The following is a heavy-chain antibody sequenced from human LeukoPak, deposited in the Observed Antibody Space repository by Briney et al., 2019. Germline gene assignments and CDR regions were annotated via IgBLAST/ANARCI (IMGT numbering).Heavy chain of an antibody. J-gene: IGHJ4*02. CDR3: ARVAEVVRFLEWSEKHFDY. Sequence: ASVKVSCKASGYTFTGYYMHWVRQAPGQGLEWMGWINPNSGGTNYAQKFQGRVTMTRDTSISTAYMELSRLRSDDTAVYYCARVAEVVRFLEWSEKHFDYWGQGTLVTVSS. CDR1: GYTFTGYY. V-gene: IGHV1-2*02. CDR2: INPNSGGT. D-gene: IGHD3-3*01.